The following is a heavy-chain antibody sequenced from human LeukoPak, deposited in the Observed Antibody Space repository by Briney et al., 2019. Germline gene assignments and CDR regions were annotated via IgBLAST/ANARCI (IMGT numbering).Heavy chain of an antibody. Sequence: PGGSLRLSCLASGFTSSSYSMNWLRQAPGKGLEWVSYINTGSSTIYYADSLKGRITISRDNAGNSLYLQMNSLRAEDTAVYYCARDKRGYGSGSHYYFDLWGQGTLVTVSS. CDR1: GFTSSSYS. D-gene: IGHD3-10*01. CDR3: ARDKRGYGSGSHYYFDL. CDR2: INTGSSTI. J-gene: IGHJ4*02. V-gene: IGHV3-48*01.